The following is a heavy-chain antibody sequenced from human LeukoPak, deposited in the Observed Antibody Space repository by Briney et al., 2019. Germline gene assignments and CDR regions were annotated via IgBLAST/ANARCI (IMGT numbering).Heavy chain of an antibody. CDR1: GFTFASYG. CDR2: ISGNDGST. J-gene: IGHJ4*02. D-gene: IGHD3-22*01. V-gene: IGHV3-23*01. Sequence: PGGALRLSCAASGFTFASYGLSWVRQTPGKGLEWVSAISGNDGSTYYADSVKGRFTISRDNAKNSLYLQMNSLRAEDTAVYYCARIPYYYDSSGYYAYSYFDYWGQGTLVTVSS. CDR3: ARIPYYYDSSGYYAYSYFDY.